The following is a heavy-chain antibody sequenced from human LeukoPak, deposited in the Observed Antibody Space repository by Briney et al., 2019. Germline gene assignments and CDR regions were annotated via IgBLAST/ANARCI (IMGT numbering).Heavy chain of an antibody. Sequence: GGSLRLSCAASGFTFDDYAMDWVREAPGKGLGWVSGISWNVGDIGYADSVKGRFTISRDNAKNSLYLQMNSLRPEDTALYYCVKDIVTTIHTISGGNWGRGALCTVSS. CDR2: ISWNVGDI. CDR1: GFTFDDYA. J-gene: IGHJ4*02. V-gene: IGHV3-9*01. D-gene: IGHD5-12*01. CDR3: VKDIVTTIHTISGGN.